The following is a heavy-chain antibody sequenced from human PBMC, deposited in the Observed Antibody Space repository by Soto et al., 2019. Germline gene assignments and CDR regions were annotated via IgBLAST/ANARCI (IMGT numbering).Heavy chain of an antibody. V-gene: IGHV3-53*01. Sequence: EVQLVESGGGLIQPGGSLRLSCAASGFSVSSYYMSWVRQAPGKGLEWVSVIYNSGGTYYADSVKGRFTISRDNSKNTLYLQMNSLRADDTAMYYWARDLGGYLDYWGQGTVVTVSS. J-gene: IGHJ4*02. D-gene: IGHD2-15*01. CDR3: ARDLGGYLDY. CDR1: GFSVSSYY. CDR2: IYNSGGT.